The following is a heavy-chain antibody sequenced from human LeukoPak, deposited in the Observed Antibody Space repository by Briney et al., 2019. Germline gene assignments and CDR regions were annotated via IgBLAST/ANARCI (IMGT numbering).Heavy chain of an antibody. V-gene: IGHV3-30*02. CDR1: GFTFSSYG. CDR3: ARADYGDDQYFHH. J-gene: IGHJ1*01. Sequence: PGGSLRLSCAASGFTFSSYGMHWVRQAPGKGLEWVAFIRYDGSNKYYADSVKGRFTISRDNSKNTLYLQMNSLRAEDTAVYYCARADYGDDQYFHHWGQGTLVTVSS. D-gene: IGHD4/OR15-4a*01. CDR2: IRYDGSNK.